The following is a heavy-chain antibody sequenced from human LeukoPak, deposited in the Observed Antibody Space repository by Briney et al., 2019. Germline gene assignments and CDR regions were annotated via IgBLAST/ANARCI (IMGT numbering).Heavy chain of an antibody. CDR2: INPNSGDT. V-gene: IGHV1-2*06. J-gene: IGHJ5*02. CDR1: GYTFTGYY. D-gene: IGHD6-13*01. Sequence: ASVKVSCKASGYTFTGYYINWVRQAPGQGLEWMGRINPNSGDTNFAQKFQGRVTLTRDTSISTSYMELSRLRSDDTAVYYCAREAGIAAAGGYNWFDPWGQGTLVSVSS. CDR3: AREAGIAAAGGYNWFDP.